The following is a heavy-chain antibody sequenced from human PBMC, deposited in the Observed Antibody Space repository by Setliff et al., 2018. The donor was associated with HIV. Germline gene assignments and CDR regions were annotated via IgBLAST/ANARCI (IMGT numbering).Heavy chain of an antibody. CDR1: GGSFSDNY. J-gene: IGHJ6*03. D-gene: IGHD2-8*02. Sequence: SETLSLTCAVYGGSFSDNYWSWIRQSPGKGLEWIGEINHSGRTKYSPSLRSRVSISVDPSKTQSALKLSSVTAADTDVYYCARVSSTYWYSIFRNYYYHMEVWGKGTTVTVSS. CDR3: ARVSSTYWYSIFRNYYYHMEV. CDR2: INHSGRT. V-gene: IGHV4-34*01.